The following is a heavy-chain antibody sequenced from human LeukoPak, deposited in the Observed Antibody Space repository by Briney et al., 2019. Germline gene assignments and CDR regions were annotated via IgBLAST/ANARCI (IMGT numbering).Heavy chain of an antibody. J-gene: IGHJ6*02. CDR3: ARLFTRAWEYRYGMDV. CDR1: GGSIRTDGSY. CDR2: IYIDGIT. Sequence: SETLSLTCTVSGGSIRTDGSYWAWIRQPPGKGLEWIGSIYIDGITHYNSSLQSRVTLSIDTSKNQFSLKMTSVTAADTAVFYCARLFTRAWEYRYGMDVWGQGTAVTVSS. D-gene: IGHD1-26*01. V-gene: IGHV4-39*01.